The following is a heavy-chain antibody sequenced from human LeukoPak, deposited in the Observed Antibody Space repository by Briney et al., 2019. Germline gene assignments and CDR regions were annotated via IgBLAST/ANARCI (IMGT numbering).Heavy chain of an antibody. CDR2: IYYSGST. J-gene: IGHJ4*02. CDR3: ARVGRTISFDY. D-gene: IGHD1-14*01. CDR1: GGSISSYY. Sequence: PSETLSLTCTVSGGSISSYYWSWIRQPPGKGLEWIGYIYYSGSTNYNPSLKSRVTISVDTSKNQFSLKLSSVTAADTAVYYCARVGRTISFDYWGQGTLVTVSS. V-gene: IGHV4-59*12.